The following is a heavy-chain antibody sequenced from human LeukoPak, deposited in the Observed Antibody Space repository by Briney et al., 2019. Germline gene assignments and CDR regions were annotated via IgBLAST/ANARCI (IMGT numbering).Heavy chain of an antibody. Sequence: GGSLRLSCAASGFIVSQNYMSWVRQAPGRGLEWVSVIFRGDDTNYVDSVKGRFTIFRDNSKNTLYLQMNSLTAEDTAVYYCARHVWFGEHNGHENWFDPWGQGTLVIVSS. J-gene: IGHJ5*02. CDR1: GFIVSQNY. CDR2: IFRGDDT. CDR3: ARHVWFGEHNGHENWFDP. D-gene: IGHD3-10*01. V-gene: IGHV3-66*04.